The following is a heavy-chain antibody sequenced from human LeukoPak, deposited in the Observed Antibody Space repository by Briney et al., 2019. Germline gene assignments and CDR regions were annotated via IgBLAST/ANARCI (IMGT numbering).Heavy chain of an antibody. J-gene: IGHJ4*02. V-gene: IGHV4-59*01. Sequence: PSETLSLICTVSGDSITSYYRTWIRQPPGKGLEWIGYMYHSGTTSNNPSLKSRVTISVDTSKNQFSLKVRSVTAADTAVYYCARGLGWGAPIFDYWGQGALVTVSS. CDR2: MYHSGTT. D-gene: IGHD1-26*01. CDR3: ARGLGWGAPIFDY. CDR1: GDSITSYY.